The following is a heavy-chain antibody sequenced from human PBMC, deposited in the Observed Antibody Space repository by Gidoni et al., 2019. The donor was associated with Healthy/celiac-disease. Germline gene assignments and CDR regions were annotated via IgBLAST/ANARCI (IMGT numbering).Heavy chain of an antibody. V-gene: IGHV4-59*12. CDR2: VYYSGST. J-gene: IGHJ4*02. D-gene: IGHD3-22*01. CDR3: ARFVIYDSSGYYRDPHYYFDY. Sequence: IRHPPGKGLEWIGYVYYSGSTNYNPSLKSRVTISVDTTKNQFSLKLSSVTAADTAMYYCARFVIYDSSGYYRDPHYYFDYWGQGTLVTVSS.